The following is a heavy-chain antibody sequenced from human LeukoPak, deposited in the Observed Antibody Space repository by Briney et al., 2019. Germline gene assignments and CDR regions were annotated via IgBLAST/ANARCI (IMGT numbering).Heavy chain of an antibody. Sequence: GGSLRLSCAASGFTFSSYAMHWVRQAPGKWLEWVAVISYDGSNKYYADSVKGRFTISRDNSKNTLYLQMNSLRAEDTAVYYCADDGYSYGSFDYWGQGTLVTVSS. D-gene: IGHD5-18*01. CDR1: GFTFSSYA. CDR2: ISYDGSNK. CDR3: ADDGYSYGSFDY. J-gene: IGHJ4*02. V-gene: IGHV3-30*04.